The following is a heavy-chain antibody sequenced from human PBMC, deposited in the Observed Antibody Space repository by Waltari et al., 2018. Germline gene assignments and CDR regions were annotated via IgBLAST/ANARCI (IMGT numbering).Heavy chain of an antibody. J-gene: IGHJ4*02. CDR1: GLTFSSYG. V-gene: IGHV3-33*01. CDR2: IWYDGSNK. Sequence: QVQLVESGGGVVQPGRSVRPSCAASGLTFSSYGMHWGRRAPGKGLRWLAVIWYDGSNKYSVDSLKGRFTISRDNSKNMLYLQMNSLRAEDTAVYYCARDGGGLLWFGELLPNIDYWGQGTLVTVSS. CDR3: ARDGGGLLWFGELLPNIDY. D-gene: IGHD3-10*01.